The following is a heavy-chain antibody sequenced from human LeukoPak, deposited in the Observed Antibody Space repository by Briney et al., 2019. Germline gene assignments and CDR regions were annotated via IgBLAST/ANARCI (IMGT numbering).Heavy chain of an antibody. CDR1: GFTFDDYG. J-gene: IGHJ4*02. CDR2: INWNGGST. CDR3: ARDLTHCSSTSCSYGEFDY. Sequence: GGSLRLSCAASGFTFDDYGMSWVRQAPGKGLEWVSGINWNGGSTGYADSVKGRFTISRDNAKKSLYLQMNSLRAEDTALYYCARDLTHCSSTSCSYGEFDYWGQGTLVTVSS. D-gene: IGHD2-2*01. V-gene: IGHV3-20*04.